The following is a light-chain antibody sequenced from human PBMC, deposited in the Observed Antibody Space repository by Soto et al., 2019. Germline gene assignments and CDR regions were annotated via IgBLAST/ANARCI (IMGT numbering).Light chain of an antibody. J-gene: IGKJ5*01. CDR3: QQFNNYPIT. CDR1: QGISSA. CDR2: DAS. Sequence: AIQLTQSPASLSAPAGDRVTSTCRASQGISSALAWYQQKPGKAPKLLIYDASSLESGVPSRFSGSGSGTDFTLTISSLQPEDFATYYCQQFNNYPITFGQGTRLEIK. V-gene: IGKV1D-13*01.